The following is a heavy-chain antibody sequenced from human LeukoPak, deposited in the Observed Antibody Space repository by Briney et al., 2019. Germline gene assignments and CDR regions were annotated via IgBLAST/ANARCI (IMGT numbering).Heavy chain of an antibody. CDR1: GGTFSSYA. V-gene: IGHV1-69*06. D-gene: IGHD3-22*01. CDR3: ARTYYYDSSGYYYSGGAFDI. CDR2: IIPIFGTA. Sequence: SVKVSCKASGGTFSSYAISWVRQAPGQGLEGMGGIIPIFGTANYAQKFQGRVTITADKSTSTAYMELSSLRSEDTAVYYCARTYYYDSSGYYYSGGAFDIWGQGTMVTVSS. J-gene: IGHJ3*02.